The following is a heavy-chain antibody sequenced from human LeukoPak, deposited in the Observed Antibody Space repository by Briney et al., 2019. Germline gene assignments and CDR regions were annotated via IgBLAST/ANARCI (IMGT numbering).Heavy chain of an antibody. CDR1: GFTFSDHY. CDR2: TRNKANSYTT. Sequence: PGGSLGLSCAASGFTFSDHYMDWVRQAPGKGLEWVGRTRNKANSYTTEYAASVKGRFTISRDDSKNSLYLQMNSLKTEDTAVYYCARGANYYYYGMDVWGQGTTVTVSS. J-gene: IGHJ6*02. CDR3: ARGANYYYYGMDV. V-gene: IGHV3-72*01.